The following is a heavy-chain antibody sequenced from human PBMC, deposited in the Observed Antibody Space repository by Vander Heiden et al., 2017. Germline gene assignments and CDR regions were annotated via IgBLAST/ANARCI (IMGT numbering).Heavy chain of an antibody. D-gene: IGHD2-2*03. CDR1: CSTYDGNG. CDR2: LLDDGSKN. V-gene: IGHV3-30*18. J-gene: IGHJ4*02. CDR3: AKARAPIGYYCDY. Sequence: VESGGGVVAPGWALVLSCTASCSTYDGNGMHWVGQAPGKGLEWLAMLLDDGSKNNYADSEKGRFTISRDNTKNTLYLEMNSLRAEDTALYYGAKARAPIGYYCDYWGQGTLVTVSS.